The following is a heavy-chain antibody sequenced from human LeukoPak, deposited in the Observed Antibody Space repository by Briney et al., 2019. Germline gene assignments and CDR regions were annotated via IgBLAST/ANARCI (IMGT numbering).Heavy chain of an antibody. CDR2: ISPYNGNT. CDR1: GYTFIDYY. D-gene: IGHD2-15*01. V-gene: IGHV1-18*04. CDR3: ARDLGGPFDY. J-gene: IGHJ4*02. Sequence: ASVKVSCKASGYTFIDYYLYWMRQAPGQGLEWMGWISPYNGNTNYAQKLQGRVTMTTDTSTSTAYMELGSLRSDDTAVYYCARDLGGPFDYWAREPWSPSPQ.